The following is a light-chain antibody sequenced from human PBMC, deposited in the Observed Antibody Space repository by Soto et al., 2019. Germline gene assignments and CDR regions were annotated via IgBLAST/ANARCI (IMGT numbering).Light chain of an antibody. CDR1: RNINTW. V-gene: IGKV1-5*01. CDR2: DAP. Sequence: DIEMTQSPSTLSASVGDRVTITCRASRNINTWLAWYQQKPGKAPKLMIFDAPSLEAGFPSRFSGSGSGTDFTLSVSRLQPDDFATYYCQPGFTFGPGTKVDFK. J-gene: IGKJ3*01. CDR3: QPGFT.